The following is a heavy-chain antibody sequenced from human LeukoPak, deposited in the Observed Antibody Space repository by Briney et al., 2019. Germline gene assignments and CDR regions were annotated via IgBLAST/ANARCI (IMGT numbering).Heavy chain of an antibody. D-gene: IGHD6-13*01. Sequence: PGGSLRLSCAASGFTVSSNYMSWVRQAPGKGLEWVSVIYSGGSTYYADSVKGRFTISRDNSKNTLYLQMNSLRAEDTAVYYCARDTARSSSWYGGYWGQGTLVTVSS. V-gene: IGHV3-66*01. J-gene: IGHJ4*02. CDR1: GFTVSSNY. CDR2: IYSGGST. CDR3: ARDTARSSSWYGGY.